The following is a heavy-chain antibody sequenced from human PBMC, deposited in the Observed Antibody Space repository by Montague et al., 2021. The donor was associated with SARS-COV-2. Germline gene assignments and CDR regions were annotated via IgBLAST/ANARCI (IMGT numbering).Heavy chain of an antibody. V-gene: IGHV5-51*01. Sequence: QSGAEVKKPGESLKISCKGSGYSFTSYWIGWVRQMPGKGLEWMGIIYPXXSDTRYSPSFQGQVTISADKSISTAYLQWSSLKASDTAMYYCARKSRGYCSGGSRYSNGMDVWGQGTTVTVSS. D-gene: IGHD2-15*01. CDR2: IYPXXSDT. CDR3: ARKSRGYCSGGSRYSNGMDV. J-gene: IGHJ6*02. CDR1: GYSFTSYW.